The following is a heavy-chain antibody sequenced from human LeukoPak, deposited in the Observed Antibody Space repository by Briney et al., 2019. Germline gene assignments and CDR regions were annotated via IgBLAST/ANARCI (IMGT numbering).Heavy chain of an antibody. Sequence: GGSLRLSCAASGFTVSSNYMSWVRQAPGKGLEWVSVIYSGGRTYYADSVKGRFTIASDNSKNTLYLQMNSLRAEDTAVYYCARLFSSWSGTTIDYWGQGSLVTVSS. J-gene: IGHJ4*02. CDR1: GFTVSSNY. V-gene: IGHV3-53*01. CDR3: ARLFSSWSGTTIDY. CDR2: IYSGGRT. D-gene: IGHD3-3*01.